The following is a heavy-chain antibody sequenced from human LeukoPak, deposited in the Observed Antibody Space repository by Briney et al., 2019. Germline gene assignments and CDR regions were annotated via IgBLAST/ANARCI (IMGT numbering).Heavy chain of an antibody. D-gene: IGHD5-24*01. CDR3: ARGRRDGYPSRFDY. CDR1: GGSISSYY. J-gene: IGHJ4*02. Sequence: SETLSLTCTVSGGSISSYYWSWIRQPAGKGLEWIGRIYTSGSTNYNPSLKSRVTMSVDTSKNQFSLKLSSVTAADTAVYYCARGRRDGYPSRFDYWGQGTLVTVSS. V-gene: IGHV4-4*07. CDR2: IYTSGST.